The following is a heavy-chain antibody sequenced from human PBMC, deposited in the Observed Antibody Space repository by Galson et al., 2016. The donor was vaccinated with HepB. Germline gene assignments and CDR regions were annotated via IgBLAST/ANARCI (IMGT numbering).Heavy chain of an antibody. V-gene: IGHV4-4*02. Sequence: SETLSPTCAVSGGSISRINWWSWVRQPPGKGLEWIGEIYHNGYTNYNPSPKSRVTISVDKSKNQCSLKVTSVTAADAAVYYCARTPDYYYGMDVWGQGTTVTVSS. CDR3: ARTPDYYYGMDV. CDR1: GGSISRINW. CDR2: IYHNGYT. J-gene: IGHJ6*02.